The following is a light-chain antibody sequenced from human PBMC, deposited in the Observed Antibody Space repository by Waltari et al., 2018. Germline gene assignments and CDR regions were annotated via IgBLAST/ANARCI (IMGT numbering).Light chain of an antibody. CDR2: DAS. J-gene: IGKJ4*01. CDR3: QQRYSWPLT. Sequence: EIVLTQSPATLSLSPGERATLSCRASQSICSYLAWYQQNPGQAPRRLVSDASTRASDIPARFSASGSGTDFTLSISSLEPEDFAVYFCQQRYSWPLTFGGGTKVDLK. CDR1: QSICSY. V-gene: IGKV3-11*01.